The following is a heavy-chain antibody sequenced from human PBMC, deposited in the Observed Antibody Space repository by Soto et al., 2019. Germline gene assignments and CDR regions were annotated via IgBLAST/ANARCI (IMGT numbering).Heavy chain of an antibody. CDR2: IKSKTDGGTI. V-gene: IGHV3-15*07. Sequence: EVQLVESGGGLVKPGASLRLSCAASDLSFSNAYINWVRQAPGKGLEWVGRIKSKTDGGTIDYAAPAKGRFIISRDDSSNTVYLQRNSRKTEDTAVYYCTTRGALGYWGQGTLVTVSS. CDR1: DLSFSNAY. J-gene: IGHJ4*02. CDR3: TTRGALGY. D-gene: IGHD2-15*01.